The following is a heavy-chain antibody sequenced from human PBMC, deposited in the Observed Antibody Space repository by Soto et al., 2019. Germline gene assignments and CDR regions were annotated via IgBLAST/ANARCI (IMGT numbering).Heavy chain of an antibody. CDR3: NFLLRCPNDGFVL. CDR1: GGTFSSYA. Sequence: GASVKVSCKASGGTFSSYAISWVRQAPGQGLEWMGGIIPIFGTANYAQKFQGRVTITADKSTSTAYMELSSLRSEDTAVYYCNFLLRCPNDGFVLWVQGTMVTVSS. V-gene: IGHV1-69*06. CDR2: IIPIFGTA. D-gene: IGHD1-26*01. J-gene: IGHJ3*01.